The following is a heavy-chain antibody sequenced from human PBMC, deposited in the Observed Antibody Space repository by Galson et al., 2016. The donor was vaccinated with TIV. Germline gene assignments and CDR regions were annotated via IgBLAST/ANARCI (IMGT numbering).Heavy chain of an antibody. CDR3: ARGGGITGASTPFDY. V-gene: IGHV1-69*06. Sequence: SVKVSCKASGGTFGSYAITWVRQAPGQGPEWMGGIIPIYRTANYAEKFQGRVTVTADKSTSTAYMELSGLRFDDTAVYYCARGGGITGASTPFDYWGLGTLVTVSS. CDR2: IIPIYRTA. J-gene: IGHJ4*02. D-gene: IGHD1-14*01. CDR1: GGTFGSYA.